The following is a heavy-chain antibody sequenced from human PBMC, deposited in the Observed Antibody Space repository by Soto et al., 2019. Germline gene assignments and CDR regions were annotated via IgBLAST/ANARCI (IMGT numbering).Heavy chain of an antibody. D-gene: IGHD4-4*01. CDR2: VYWDDDK. J-gene: IGHJ4*02. V-gene: IGHV2-5*02. Sequence: QITLKESGPTLVKPTETLTLTCTISGFSLSTSGVGVGWVRQPPGKALEWLALVYWDDDKRFSPSLSSRLTIPKHTSYSQVVLTMTNMDPVDTATYYCAHRGRDDYIHYWGQGTLVTVSS. CDR3: AHRGRDDYIHY. CDR1: GFSLSTSGVG.